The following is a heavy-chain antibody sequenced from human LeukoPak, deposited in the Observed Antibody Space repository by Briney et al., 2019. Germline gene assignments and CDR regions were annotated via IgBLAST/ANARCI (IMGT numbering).Heavy chain of an antibody. CDR2: INYNGGAI. D-gene: IGHD2-2*01. J-gene: IGHJ4*02. V-gene: IGHV3-9*01. CDR3: AKSKDVVTVPAALDY. Sequence: GGSLRLSCVASGFTFHDYAIHWVRQAPGKGLEWLSSINYNGGAIGYADSVKGRFAISGDNARNSVHLQMHSLRADDTAFYYCAKSKDVVTVPAALDYWGQGTLVTVSS. CDR1: GFTFHDYA.